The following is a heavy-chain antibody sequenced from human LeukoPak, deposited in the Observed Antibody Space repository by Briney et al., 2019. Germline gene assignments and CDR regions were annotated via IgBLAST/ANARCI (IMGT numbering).Heavy chain of an antibody. CDR3: TTHSYYYDSSGYFPS. J-gene: IGHJ4*02. CDR1: GFTFSTYA. Sequence: PGGSLRLSCAASGFTFSTYAMTWVRQAPGKGLEWVSLISGTGGSTYYADSVKGRFTISRDNSKNTLYLQMNSLKTEDTAVYYCTTHSYYYDSSGYFPSWGQGTLVTVSS. D-gene: IGHD3-22*01. V-gene: IGHV3-23*01. CDR2: ISGTGGST.